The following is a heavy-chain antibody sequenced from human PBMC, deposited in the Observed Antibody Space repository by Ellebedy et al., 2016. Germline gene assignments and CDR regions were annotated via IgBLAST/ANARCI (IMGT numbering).Heavy chain of an antibody. CDR3: ANEDRGSKNFDY. CDR1: RNTFSGYY. Sequence: ASVKVSXKASRNTFSGYYMHWVRQAPGQGLEWMGWINPNSGSTNYAQKFQGRVTLTRDTSISTAYMELSRLRSDDTAVYYCANEDRGSKNFDYWGQGTLVTVSS. J-gene: IGHJ4*02. D-gene: IGHD3-16*01. V-gene: IGHV1-2*02. CDR2: INPNSGST.